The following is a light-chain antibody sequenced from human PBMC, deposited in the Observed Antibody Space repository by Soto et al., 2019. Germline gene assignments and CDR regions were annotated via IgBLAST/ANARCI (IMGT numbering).Light chain of an antibody. CDR2: SAS. Sequence: EIVMTQSPATLSVSPGERATLSCRASQSISSELAWYQQKPGQPPRLLIYSASTRATGVPARFTGSGSGSGFTLTISGLQSEDFAVYYCQQGYNWPLTFGQGTRLEI. V-gene: IGKV3-15*01. CDR3: QQGYNWPLT. CDR1: QSISSE. J-gene: IGKJ2*01.